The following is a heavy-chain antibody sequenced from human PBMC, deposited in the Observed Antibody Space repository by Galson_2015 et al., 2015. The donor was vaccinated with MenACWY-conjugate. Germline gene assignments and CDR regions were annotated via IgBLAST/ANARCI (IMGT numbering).Heavy chain of an antibody. D-gene: IGHD5-18*01. CDR3: ATTGHSYDYAALSFDY. CDR1: GFTFSSYW. J-gene: IGHJ4*02. Sequence: SLRLSCAASGFTFSSYWMSWVRQAPGKGLEWVANIKQDGSEKYYVDSVKGRFTISRDNAKNSLFLQMNSLRAEDMAVYYCATTGHSYDYAALSFDYWGQGTLVTVSS. CDR2: IKQDGSEK. V-gene: IGHV3-7*03.